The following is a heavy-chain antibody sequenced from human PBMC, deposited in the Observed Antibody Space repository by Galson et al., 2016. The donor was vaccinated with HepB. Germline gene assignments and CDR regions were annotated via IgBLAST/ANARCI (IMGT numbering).Heavy chain of an antibody. CDR3: AHRTFGGWFDP. CDR1: GFSLTTLGMG. D-gene: IGHD3-10*01. J-gene: IGHJ5*02. Sequence: PALVKPTQTLTLTCNFSGFSLTTLGMGVGWIRQPPGKALEWLALIYWDSDTRYSPSLKSRLTITKDTSKNQVVLTMTDMDPVDTATYFCAHRTFGGWFDPWGQGILVTVSS. CDR2: IYWDSDT. V-gene: IGHV2-5*02.